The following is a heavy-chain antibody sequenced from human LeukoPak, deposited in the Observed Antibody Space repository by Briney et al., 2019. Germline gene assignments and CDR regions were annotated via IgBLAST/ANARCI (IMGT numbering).Heavy chain of an antibody. Sequence: PGGSLRLSCAASGFTFSSYGMHWVRQAPGKGLEWVAFIRYDGSNKYYADSVKGRFTISRDNSKNTLYLQMNSLRAEDTAVYYCASKMGQWLALNDYFGYWGQGTLVTVSS. CDR3: ASKMGQWLALNDYFGY. D-gene: IGHD6-19*01. CDR2: IRYDGSNK. V-gene: IGHV3-30*02. CDR1: GFTFSSYG. J-gene: IGHJ4*02.